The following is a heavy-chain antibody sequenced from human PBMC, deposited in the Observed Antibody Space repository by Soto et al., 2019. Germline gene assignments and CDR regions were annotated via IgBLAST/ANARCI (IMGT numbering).Heavy chain of an antibody. Sequence: QVQLVESGGGVVQPGRSLRLSCAASGFTFRSYAMHWVRQAPGKGLEWVAVISYDGSNKYYADSVKGRFTISRDNSKNTLYLQMNSLRAEDTAVYYCARADPSGRYCSGGSCYSPYYYYYYGMDVWGQGTTVTVSS. CDR1: GFTFRSYA. J-gene: IGHJ6*02. V-gene: IGHV3-30-3*01. CDR3: ARADPSGRYCSGGSCYSPYYYYYYGMDV. D-gene: IGHD2-15*01. CDR2: ISYDGSNK.